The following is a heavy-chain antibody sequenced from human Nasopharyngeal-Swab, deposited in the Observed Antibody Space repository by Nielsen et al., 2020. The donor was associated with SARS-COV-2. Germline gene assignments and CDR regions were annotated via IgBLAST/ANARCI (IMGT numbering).Heavy chain of an antibody. CDR1: GFTFSSYW. D-gene: IGHD2-2*01. CDR3: ARDRWYQLLAPYWGYYYYGMDV. V-gene: IGHV3-74*01. CDR2: IKSDGSST. Sequence: GGSLRLSCTASGFTFSSYWMHWVRQAPGKGLVWVSRIKSDGSSTSYADSVKGRFTISRDNSKNTLYLQMNSLRAEDTAVYYCARDRWYQLLAPYWGYYYYGMDVWGQGTTVTVSS. J-gene: IGHJ6*02.